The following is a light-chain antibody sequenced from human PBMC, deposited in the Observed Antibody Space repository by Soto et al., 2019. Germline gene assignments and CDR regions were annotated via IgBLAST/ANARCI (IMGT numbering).Light chain of an antibody. CDR1: QSILTW. J-gene: IGKJ1*01. CDR3: QHYNNYLWS. V-gene: IGKV1-5*01. Sequence: DIQMTHSRSTLSASVGARLTITCRASQSILTWLAWYQQKPGKAPKLLIYDASSLESGVPSRFSGSGSGTEFTLTITGLQPDDFASYFCQHYNNYLWSFGQGTKVDI. CDR2: DAS.